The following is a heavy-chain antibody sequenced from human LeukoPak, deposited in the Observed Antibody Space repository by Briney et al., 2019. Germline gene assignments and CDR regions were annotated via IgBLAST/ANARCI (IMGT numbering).Heavy chain of an antibody. D-gene: IGHD5-24*01. CDR3: AGGWLPDKNDF. CDR2: FHHSGST. Sequence: SETLSLTCTVFGDSISSSSFFWGWIRQPPGKGLEWIGFFHHSGSTNYNPSFKSRVTISADTSNNHFSLRLTSVTAADTAVYYCAGGWLPDKNDFWGQGTLVTVSA. CDR1: GDSISSSSFF. J-gene: IGHJ4*02. V-gene: IGHV4-61*03.